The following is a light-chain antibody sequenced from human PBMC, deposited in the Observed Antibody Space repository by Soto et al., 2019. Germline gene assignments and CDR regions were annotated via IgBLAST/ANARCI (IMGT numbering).Light chain of an antibody. V-gene: IGKV3-20*01. J-gene: IGKJ1*01. CDR1: QYVSVRF. CDR2: GAS. CDR3: QQYGSSPQT. Sequence: EFVFTQSPGTLSFSPGASATLSCRASQYVSVRFLAWYQQKPGQAPRLLIYGASDRATGIPDRFTGSVSGTDLTITINRLEPEDGAVYVCQQYGSSPQTFGQGTKVDIK.